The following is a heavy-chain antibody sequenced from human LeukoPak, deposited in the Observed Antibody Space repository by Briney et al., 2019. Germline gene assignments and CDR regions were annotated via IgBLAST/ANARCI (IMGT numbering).Heavy chain of an antibody. D-gene: IGHD4-17*01. CDR3: ARVIGGYGALSRAFDI. V-gene: IGHV3-48*01. Sequence: GGSLRLSCAASGSTFSSHTMNWVRQAPGKGLEWVSYISNTGSVIYYADSVKGRFTISRDNAKNSLYLQMNSLRAEDTAVYYCARVIGGYGALSRAFDIWGQGTMVTVSS. J-gene: IGHJ3*02. CDR2: ISNTGSVI. CDR1: GSTFSSHT.